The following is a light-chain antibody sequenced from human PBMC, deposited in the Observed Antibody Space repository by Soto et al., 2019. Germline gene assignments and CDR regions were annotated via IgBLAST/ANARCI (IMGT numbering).Light chain of an antibody. CDR1: QSVSSK. CDR3: QQYNNWPPLT. Sequence: EIVMTQSPATLSVSPGERATLSCRASQSVSSKLAWYQQKPGQAPRLLIYGASTRATGIPARFSGSGSGTEFTLTISSQQSEDFAVYYCQQYNNWPPLTFGGGTKVEIK. V-gene: IGKV3-15*01. CDR2: GAS. J-gene: IGKJ4*01.